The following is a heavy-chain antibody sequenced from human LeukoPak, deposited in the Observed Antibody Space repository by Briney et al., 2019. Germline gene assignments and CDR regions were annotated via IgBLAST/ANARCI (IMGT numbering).Heavy chain of an antibody. D-gene: IGHD1-26*01. J-gene: IGHJ4*02. Sequence: SETLSLTCAVYGGSFSGYYWSWIRQPPGKGLEWIGEINHSGSTNYNPSLKSRVTISVDTSKNQFSLKLSSVTAADTAVYYCARGQYSGSSRLYFDYWGQGTLVTVSS. CDR1: GGSFSGYY. CDR3: ARGQYSGSSRLYFDY. CDR2: INHSGST. V-gene: IGHV4-34*01.